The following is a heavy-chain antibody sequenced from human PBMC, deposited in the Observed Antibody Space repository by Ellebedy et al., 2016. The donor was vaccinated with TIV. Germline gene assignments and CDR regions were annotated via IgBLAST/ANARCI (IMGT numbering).Heavy chain of an antibody. CDR1: GGTFSTYA. CDR2: ILPISDPA. CDR3: ARVLDGYSHARPQDV. J-gene: IGHJ6*02. V-gene: IGHV1-69*13. Sequence: AASVKVSCKASGGTFSTYAITWVRQAPGQGLEWLGGILPISDPAIYPQKFQGRVTITADDSTATAYMELNSLRSEDTAVYFCARVLDGYSHARPQDVWGQGTTVTVSS. D-gene: IGHD5-24*01.